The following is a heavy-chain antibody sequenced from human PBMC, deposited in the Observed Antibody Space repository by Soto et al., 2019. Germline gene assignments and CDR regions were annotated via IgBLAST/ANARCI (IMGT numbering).Heavy chain of an antibody. CDR1: GDSISNFY. J-gene: IGHJ2*01. V-gene: IGHV4-4*07. D-gene: IGHD2-8*01. Sequence: QLQLQESGPGLVKPSETLYLTCTVSGDSISNFYWSWIRQPTGQGLESLGRISARGRTSYNPSLQSRVAMSLDTSKNQFSLRLTSLSAAATAVYFCARGMGRYFDLWGRGPLVTVFS. CDR2: ISARGRT. CDR3: ARGMGRYFDL.